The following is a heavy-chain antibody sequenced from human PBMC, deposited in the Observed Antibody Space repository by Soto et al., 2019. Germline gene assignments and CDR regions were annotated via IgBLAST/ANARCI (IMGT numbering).Heavy chain of an antibody. D-gene: IGHD4-17*01. J-gene: IGHJ6*02. CDR1: GYSFTSYW. CDR2: IYPGDSDT. Sequence: GESLKISCKGSGYSFTSYWIGWVRQMPGKGLEWMGIIYPGDSDTRYSPSFQGQVTISADKSISTAYLQWSSLKASDTAMYYCARAYGDPSTVDYYYYGMDAWGQGTTVTVSS. CDR3: ARAYGDPSTVDYYYYGMDA. V-gene: IGHV5-51*01.